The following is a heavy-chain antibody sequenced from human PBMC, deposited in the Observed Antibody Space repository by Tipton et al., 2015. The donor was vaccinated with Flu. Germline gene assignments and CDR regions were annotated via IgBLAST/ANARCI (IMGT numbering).Heavy chain of an antibody. CDR2: IYTNGST. CDR3: ARGLKGATRDAFDI. V-gene: IGHV4-4*07. D-gene: IGHD1-26*01. J-gene: IGHJ3*02. CDR1: GGSISSYY. Sequence: TLSLTCTVSGGSISSYYWSWIRQPAGKGLEWIGRIYTNGSTNYNPSLKSRVTMSVDTSKNQFSLKLSSVTAADTAVYYCARGLKGATRDAFDIWGQGTMVTVSS.